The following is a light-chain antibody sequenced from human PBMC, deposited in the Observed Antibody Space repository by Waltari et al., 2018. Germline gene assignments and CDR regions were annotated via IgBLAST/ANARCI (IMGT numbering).Light chain of an antibody. J-gene: IGLJ2*01. V-gene: IGLV2-11*01. CDR1: SSDVGGYNY. CDR3: CSYAGSYILV. CDR2: DFN. Sequence: QSALTQPRSVSGSPGPSVTISCTGTSSDVGGYNYVSWYQQHPGKAPKLMIYDFNKRPSGVPDRFSGSKSGNTASLTISGLQAEDEADFYCCSYAGSYILVFGGGTKLTVL.